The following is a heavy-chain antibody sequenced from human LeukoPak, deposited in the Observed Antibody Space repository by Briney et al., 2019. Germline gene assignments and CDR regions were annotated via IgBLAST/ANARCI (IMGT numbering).Heavy chain of an antibody. V-gene: IGHV3-30*02. J-gene: IGHJ4*02. CDR2: IRYGGSNK. CDR1: GFTFSTYG. Sequence: GGSLRLSCAASGFTFSTYGIHWVRQAPGKGLEWVAFIRYGGSNKYYADSVKGRFTIPRDNSKNTLYLQMNSLRAEDTAVYYCAKDNYDYGDYDGGDYWGQGTLVTVS. D-gene: IGHD4-17*01. CDR3: AKDNYDYGDYDGGDY.